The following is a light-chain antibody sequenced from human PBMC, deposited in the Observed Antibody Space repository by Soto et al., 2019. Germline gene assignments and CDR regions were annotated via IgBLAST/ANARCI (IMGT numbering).Light chain of an antibody. J-gene: IGLJ1*01. CDR3: SSYSTMGTYV. CDR2: EVS. Sequence: QSVLTQPASVSGSPGQSITISCTGTSSDVGRYDYVSWYQQHPGKAPKLMVSEVSHRPSGVSNRFSGSKSGNTASLTISGLQAEDEADYYCSSYSTMGTYVFGAGTTVTVL. V-gene: IGLV2-14*01. CDR1: SSDVGRYDY.